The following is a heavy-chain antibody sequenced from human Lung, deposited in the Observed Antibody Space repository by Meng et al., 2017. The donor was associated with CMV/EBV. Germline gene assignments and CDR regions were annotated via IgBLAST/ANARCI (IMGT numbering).Heavy chain of an antibody. V-gene: IGHV3-7*01. J-gene: IGHJ4*02. Sequence: GESXKISCEASGFIFSYYWMHWVRQVPGKGLEWVVNINQEGSERNYVDSVKGRFTISRDNAKNSLYLQMNSLRVEDTAIYYCTANYRDRPWSYWGQGTLVTVSS. CDR2: INQEGSER. CDR1: GFIFSYYW. D-gene: IGHD1-7*01. CDR3: TANYRDRPWSY.